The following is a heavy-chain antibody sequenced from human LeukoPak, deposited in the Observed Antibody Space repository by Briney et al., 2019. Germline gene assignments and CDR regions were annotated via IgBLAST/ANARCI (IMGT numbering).Heavy chain of an antibody. CDR3: AKASGRQIVGATVDY. Sequence: PGGSLRLPCAASGFTFSSYAMSWVRQAPGKGLEWVSAISGSGGSTYYADSVKGRFTISRDNSKNTLYLQMNSLRAEDTAVYYCAKASGRQIVGATVDYWGQGTLVSVSS. CDR2: ISGSGGST. V-gene: IGHV3-23*01. CDR1: GFTFSSYA. J-gene: IGHJ4*02. D-gene: IGHD1-26*01.